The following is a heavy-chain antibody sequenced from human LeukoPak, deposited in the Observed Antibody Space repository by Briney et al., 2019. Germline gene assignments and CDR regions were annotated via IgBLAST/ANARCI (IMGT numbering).Heavy chain of an antibody. CDR2: INSDGSST. CDR1: GFTFSYYW. J-gene: IGHJ4*02. Sequence: GGSLRLSCAASGFTFSYYWMQWVRHVPGKGLVWVSRINSDGSSTSYADSVKGRFTISRDNAKNTLYLQVNSLRAEDTAVYYCARDVGWSKLDYWGQGILVTVSS. V-gene: IGHV3-74*01. CDR3: ARDVGWSKLDY. D-gene: IGHD1-26*01.